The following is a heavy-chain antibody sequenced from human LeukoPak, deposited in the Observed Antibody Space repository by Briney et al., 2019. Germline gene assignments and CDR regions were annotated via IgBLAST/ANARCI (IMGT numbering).Heavy chain of an antibody. D-gene: IGHD3-22*01. J-gene: IGHJ6*02. CDR3: ARVSDYYDSSGYYSTVYYYYGMDV. Sequence: ASVKVSCKASGYTFTSYAMHWVRQAPGQRLEWMGWINAGNGNTKYSQKFQGRVTITRDTSASTAYMELSSLRSEGTAVYYCARVSDYYDSSGYYSTVYYYYGMDVWGQGTTVTVSS. CDR1: GYTFTSYA. V-gene: IGHV1-3*01. CDR2: INAGNGNT.